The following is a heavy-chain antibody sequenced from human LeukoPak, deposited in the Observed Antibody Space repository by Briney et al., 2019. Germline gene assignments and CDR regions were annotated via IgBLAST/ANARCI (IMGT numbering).Heavy chain of an antibody. V-gene: IGHV3-23*01. CDR2: IRGSSGST. CDR3: AKYSLYGDPRDY. J-gene: IGHJ4*02. D-gene: IGHD4-17*01. CDR1: GFTFSSYA. Sequence: EGSVRPPCAASGFTFSSYAMSWVRQAPGKGLEWVSAIRGSSGSTYYADSVKGRFTISRDNSKNTLYLQMNSLRAEDTAVYYCAKYSLYGDPRDYWGQAT.